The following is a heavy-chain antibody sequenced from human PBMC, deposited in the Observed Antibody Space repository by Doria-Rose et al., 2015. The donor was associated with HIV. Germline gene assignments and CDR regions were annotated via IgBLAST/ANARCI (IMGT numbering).Heavy chain of an antibody. V-gene: IGHV2-26*01. Sequence: ESGPVLVKPTETLTLTCTVSGVSLSSPGMGVSWIRQPPGKALEWLANIYSDDERSYKASLKSSLTISRGTSKCQVVLTMTDMDPVDTATYYCARIKSSRWYHKYYFDFWGQGTLVIVSA. CDR1: GVSLSSPGMG. CDR3: ARIKSSRWYHKYYFDF. CDR2: IYSDDER. J-gene: IGHJ4*02. D-gene: IGHD6-13*01.